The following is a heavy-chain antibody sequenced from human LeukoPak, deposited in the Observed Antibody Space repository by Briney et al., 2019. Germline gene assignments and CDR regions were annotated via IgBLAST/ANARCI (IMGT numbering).Heavy chain of an antibody. J-gene: IGHJ3*02. CDR2: IYYSGST. CDR1: GGSISSYY. V-gene: IGHV4-59*08. Sequence: SETLSLTCTVSGGSISSYYWSWIRQPPGKGLEWIGYIYYSGSTNYNPSLKSRVTISVDTSKNQFSLKLSSVTAADTALYYCASAPSGAFDIWGQGTMVTVSS. CDR3: ASAPSGAFDI.